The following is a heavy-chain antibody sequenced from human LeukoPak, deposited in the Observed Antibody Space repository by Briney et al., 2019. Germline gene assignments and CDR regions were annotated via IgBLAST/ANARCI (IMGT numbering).Heavy chain of an antibody. J-gene: IGHJ5*02. CDR2: ISSSSSYI. CDR3: ARKSAGYSSSWFDH. D-gene: IGHD6-13*01. CDR1: GFTFSSYS. Sequence: PGGSLRLSCAASGFTFSSYSMNWVRQAPGKGLEWVSSISSSSSYIYYADSVKGRFTISRDNAKNSLYLQMNSLRAEDTAVYYCARKSAGYSSSWFDHWGQGTLVTVSS. V-gene: IGHV3-21*01.